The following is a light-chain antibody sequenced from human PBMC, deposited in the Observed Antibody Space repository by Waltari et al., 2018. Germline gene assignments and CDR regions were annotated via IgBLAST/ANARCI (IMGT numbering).Light chain of an antibody. J-gene: IGLJ3*02. CDR2: DNN. CDR3: ATWDSRLSVVV. Sequence: QSVLTQPPSVSAAPGQRVTISCSGGSSNIGNNDVSWYQQFPGTAPKLLITDNNKRPWGIPDRFSGSKSGTSATLGITGLQTGDEADYYCATWDSRLSVVVFGGGTKVTVL. V-gene: IGLV1-51*01. CDR1: SSNIGNND.